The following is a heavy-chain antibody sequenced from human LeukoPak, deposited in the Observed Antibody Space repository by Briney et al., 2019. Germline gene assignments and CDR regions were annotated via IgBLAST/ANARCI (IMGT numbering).Heavy chain of an antibody. CDR2: ITGGGGTT. Sequence: GGSLRLSCEASGFTFSSYAMNWVRQAPGKGLEWVSVITGGGGTTYYTDSVEGRFTISRDNSKNTLYLQLNSLRAEDTAVYYCAKEGDGYNSHSDYWGQGTLVTVSS. CDR1: GFTFSSYA. J-gene: IGHJ4*02. CDR3: AKEGDGYNSHSDY. D-gene: IGHD5-24*01. V-gene: IGHV3-23*01.